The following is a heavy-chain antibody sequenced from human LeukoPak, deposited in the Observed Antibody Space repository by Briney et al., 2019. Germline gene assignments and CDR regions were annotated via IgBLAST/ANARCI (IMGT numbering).Heavy chain of an antibody. V-gene: IGHV3-30*18. D-gene: IGHD3-10*01. CDR1: GFTFSTYG. CDR2: ISFDGSNK. CDR3: VKIDGSGSYYPPDY. Sequence: PGRSLSPSCAASGFTFSTYGMYWVRQAPGKGLEWVAVISFDGSNKYYVDSVKGRFTISRDNSKNTLYLQMNSLRTEDTAVYYCVKIDGSGSYYPPDYWVQATLVTVS. J-gene: IGHJ4*02.